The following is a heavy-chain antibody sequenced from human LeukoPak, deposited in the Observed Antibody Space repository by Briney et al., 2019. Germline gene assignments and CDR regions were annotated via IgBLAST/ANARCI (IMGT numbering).Heavy chain of an antibody. Sequence: SETLSLTCTVSAGSISSYYWSWIRQPAGKGLEWIGRIYTSGSTKYNPSLKSRVTMSVDTSKNQFSLKLSSVTAADTAVYYCARARAAAGEIDYWGQGTLVTVSS. V-gene: IGHV4-4*07. CDR2: IYTSGST. CDR3: ARARAAAGEIDY. CDR1: AGSISSYY. D-gene: IGHD6-13*01. J-gene: IGHJ4*02.